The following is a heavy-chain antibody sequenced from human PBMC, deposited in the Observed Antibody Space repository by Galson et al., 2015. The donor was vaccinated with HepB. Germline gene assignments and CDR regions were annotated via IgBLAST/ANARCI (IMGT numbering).Heavy chain of an antibody. J-gene: IGHJ6*02. CDR2: INPSGGST. D-gene: IGHD4-17*01. Sequence: SVKVSCKASGYTFTSYYMHWVRQAPGQGLEWMGIINPSGGSTSYAQKFQGRVTMTRDTSTSTVYMELSSLRSEDTAVYYCATDYGDYYYGMDVWGQGTTVTVSS. CDR1: GYTFTSYY. CDR3: ATDYGDYYYGMDV. V-gene: IGHV1-46*03.